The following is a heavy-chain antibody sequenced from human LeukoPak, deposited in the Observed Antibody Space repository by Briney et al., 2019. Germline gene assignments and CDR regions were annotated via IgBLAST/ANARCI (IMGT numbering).Heavy chain of an antibody. CDR1: GGSFSGYY. CDR2: IYYSGST. J-gene: IGHJ4*02. Sequence: SETLSLTCAVYGGSFSGYYWSWIRQPPGKGLEWIGYIYYSGSTNYNPSLKSRVTISVDTSKNQFSLKLSSVTAADTAVYYCARGGYSYGFQTEDYWGQGTLVTVSS. D-gene: IGHD5-18*01. CDR3: ARGGYSYGFQTEDY. V-gene: IGHV4-59*01.